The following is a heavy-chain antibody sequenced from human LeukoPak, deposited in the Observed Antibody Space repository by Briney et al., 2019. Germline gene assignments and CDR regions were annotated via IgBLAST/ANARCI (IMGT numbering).Heavy chain of an antibody. V-gene: IGHV4-39*01. CDR1: GGSISSSSYY. D-gene: IGHD2-2*01. Sequence: PSETLSLTCTVSGGSISSSSYYWGWIRQPPGMGLEWIGSIYYSGSSYYNPSLKSRVTISVNTSKNKFSLKLSSVTAPDTAVYYCARLGYCSSTSCFGFGLYYYYYYMDVWGKGTTVTVSS. CDR3: ARLGYCSSTSCFGFGLYYYYYYMDV. J-gene: IGHJ6*03. CDR2: IYYSGSS.